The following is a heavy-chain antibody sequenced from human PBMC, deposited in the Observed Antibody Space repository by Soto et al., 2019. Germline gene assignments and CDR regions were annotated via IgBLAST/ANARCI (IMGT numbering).Heavy chain of an antibody. CDR1: GFTVSSNY. V-gene: IGHV3-66*01. CDR2: IYSGGST. D-gene: IGHD3-10*01. Sequence: GGSLRLSCAASGFTVSSNYMSWVRQAPGKGLEWVSVIYSGGSTYYADSGKGRFTISIDNSKNTLYLQMNSLRAEDTAVYYCAYPLPRGFGGLYSFDIWGQGTMVTVSS. CDR3: AYPLPRGFGGLYSFDI. J-gene: IGHJ3*02.